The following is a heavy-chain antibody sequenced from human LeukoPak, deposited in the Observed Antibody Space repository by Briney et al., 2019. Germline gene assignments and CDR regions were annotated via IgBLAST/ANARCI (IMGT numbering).Heavy chain of an antibody. V-gene: IGHV3-23*01. J-gene: IGHJ3*02. CDR3: ARGDRFLDPPEAFDI. D-gene: IGHD3-3*01. Sequence: GGSLRLSCAASGFTFSSYAMSWVRQAPGKGLEWVSSISGSGGSTYYADSVKGRFTISRDNSKNTLYLQMNSLRAEDTAVYYCARGDRFLDPPEAFDIWGQGTMVTVSS. CDR2: ISGSGGST. CDR1: GFTFSSYA.